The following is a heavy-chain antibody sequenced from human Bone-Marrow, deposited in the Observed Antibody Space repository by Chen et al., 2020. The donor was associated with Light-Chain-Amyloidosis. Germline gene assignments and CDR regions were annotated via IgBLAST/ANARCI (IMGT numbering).Heavy chain of an antibody. D-gene: IGHD5-12*01. J-gene: IGHJ4*02. CDR2: IYPDDSDA. V-gene: IGHV5-51*01. Sequence: EVKLEQSGPAVNKPGESLKISCKGSGYTFPNYWIGWVRQMPGKGLEWMGVIYPDDSDARYSPSFEGQVTISADKSITTAYLQWRSLKASDTAMYYCARRRDGYNFDYWGQGTLVTVSS. CDR3: ARRRDGYNFDY. CDR1: GYTFPNYW.